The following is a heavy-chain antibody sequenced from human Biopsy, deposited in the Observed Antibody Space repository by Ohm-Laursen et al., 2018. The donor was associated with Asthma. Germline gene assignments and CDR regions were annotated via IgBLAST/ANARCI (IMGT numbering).Heavy chain of an antibody. CDR1: GITFSTYG. CDR2: IWYDGRKR. Sequence: SLRLSCAASGITFSTYGMHWVRQAPGKGLEWVSFIWYDGRKRTYADSVKGRFTISRDNSKNTLSLQMNSLTAEDTAVYYCAREGVAGTHIEDWGQGTLVTVSS. CDR3: AREGVAGTHIED. V-gene: IGHV3-30*02. D-gene: IGHD6-19*01. J-gene: IGHJ4*02.